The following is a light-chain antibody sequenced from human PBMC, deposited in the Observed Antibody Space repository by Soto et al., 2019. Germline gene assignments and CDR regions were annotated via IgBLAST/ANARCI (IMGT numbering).Light chain of an antibody. CDR3: QQYKNWPLT. J-gene: IGKJ4*01. CDR1: QSVSRK. CDR2: GAS. Sequence: EPVMTQSPANVSVIRGGRATLSCRASQSVSRKLAWYQQKPGQAPRVIIYGASTRATGIPARFNGRGSGTEFTLTISGLQSEDVAVYYCQQYKNWPLTLGGGTKVDIK. V-gene: IGKV3-15*01.